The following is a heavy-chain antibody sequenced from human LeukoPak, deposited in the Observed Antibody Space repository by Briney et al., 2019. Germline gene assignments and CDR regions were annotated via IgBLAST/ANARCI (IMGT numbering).Heavy chain of an antibody. CDR1: GGSISSSNW. CDR2: IYHSGGT. V-gene: IGHV4-4*02. D-gene: IGHD3-22*01. CDR3: ARLGGYYDGSGYRDLYYFDY. J-gene: IGHJ4*02. Sequence: SETLSLTCAVSGGSISSSNWWSWVRQPPGKGLEWIGEIYHSGGTNYNPSLKSRVTTSVDTSKNQFSLKLSSVTAADTAVYYCARLGGYYDGSGYRDLYYFDYWGQGTLVTVSS.